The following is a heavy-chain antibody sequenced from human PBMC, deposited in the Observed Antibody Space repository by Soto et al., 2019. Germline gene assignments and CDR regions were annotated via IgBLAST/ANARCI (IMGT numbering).Heavy chain of an antibody. CDR1: GFTFSSYA. J-gene: IGHJ4*02. Sequence: EVPLLESGGGLVQPGGSLRLSCAASGFTFSSYAMSWVRQAPGKGLEWVSAISGSGGSTYYADSVKGRFTISRDNSKNTLYLQMNSLRAEDTAVYYCAKDQDYYGSGSYSYFDYWGQGTLVTVSS. D-gene: IGHD3-10*01. CDR3: AKDQDYYGSGSYSYFDY. CDR2: ISGSGGST. V-gene: IGHV3-23*01.